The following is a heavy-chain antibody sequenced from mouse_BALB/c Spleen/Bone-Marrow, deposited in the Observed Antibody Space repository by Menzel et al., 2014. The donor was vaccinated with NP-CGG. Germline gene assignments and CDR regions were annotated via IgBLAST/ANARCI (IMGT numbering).Heavy chain of an antibody. CDR2: INPTRGYT. CDR1: GYTFTSNT. D-gene: IGHD1-1*01. Sequence: VQLQQSAGELARPGASVKMSCKASGYTFTSNTIQWVKQRPGQGLEWIGYINPTRGYTGYNQKFKDKTTLTADKSSSTAYMQLSSLTSEDSAVYYCAREATYYAYFDYWGQGTILTVSS. CDR3: AREATYYAYFDY. V-gene: IGHV1-4*02. J-gene: IGHJ2*01.